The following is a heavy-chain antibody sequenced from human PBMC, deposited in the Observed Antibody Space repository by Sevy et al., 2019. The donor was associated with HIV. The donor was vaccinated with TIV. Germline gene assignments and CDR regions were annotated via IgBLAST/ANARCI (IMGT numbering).Heavy chain of an antibody. J-gene: IGHJ6*02. V-gene: IGHV3-7*01. CDR2: IKQDGSEK. Sequence: GGSLRLSCAASGFTFSRYWMSWVRQAPGKGLEWVANIKQDGSEKYYVDSVKGRFTISRDNAKKSLFVQMNSLRAEDTAVYYGARVRDDSSGFGMDVWGQGTTVTVSS. CDR1: GFTFSRYW. CDR3: ARVRDDSSGFGMDV. D-gene: IGHD5-12*01.